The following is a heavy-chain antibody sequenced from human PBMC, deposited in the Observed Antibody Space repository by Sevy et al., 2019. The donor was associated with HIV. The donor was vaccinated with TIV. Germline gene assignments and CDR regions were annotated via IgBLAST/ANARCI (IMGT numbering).Heavy chain of an antibody. Sequence: ASVISCKASGYTFTSYGISWVRQAPGQGLEWMGWISAYNGNTNYAQKLQGRVTMTTDTSTSTAYMELRSLRSDDTAVYYCARGLIVGDDGFDYWGQGTLVTVSS. J-gene: IGHJ4*02. CDR3: ARGLIVGDDGFDY. V-gene: IGHV1-18*01. D-gene: IGHD1-26*01. CDR2: ISAYNGNT. CDR1: GYTFTSYG.